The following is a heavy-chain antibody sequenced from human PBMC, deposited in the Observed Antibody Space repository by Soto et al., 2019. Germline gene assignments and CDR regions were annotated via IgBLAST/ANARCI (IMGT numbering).Heavy chain of an antibody. D-gene: IGHD3-10*01. CDR1: GFAFSSYA. CDR3: ATGPRRLLWFGDQPNFDY. J-gene: IGHJ4*02. V-gene: IGHV3-30-3*01. Sequence: GGSLRLSCAASGFAFSSYAMHWFRQAPGKGLEWVAVISYDGSNKYYADSVKGRFTISRDNSKNTLYLQMNSLRAEDTAVYYCATGPRRLLWFGDQPNFDYWGQGTLVTVSS. CDR2: ISYDGSNK.